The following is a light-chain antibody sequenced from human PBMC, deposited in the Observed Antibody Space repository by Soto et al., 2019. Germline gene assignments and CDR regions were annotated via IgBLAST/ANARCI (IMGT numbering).Light chain of an antibody. CDR2: GAS. CDR3: QQYNNWLT. CDR1: QSVSSN. V-gene: IGKV3-15*01. J-gene: IGKJ4*02. Sequence: EIVMTQSPATLSVSPGERATLSCRASQSVSSNLAWYQQKPGQAPRLLIYGASPRATGIPARFSGSGSGTEVTLTISSLQSEDFAVYYCQQYNNWLTFGGGTKVEIK.